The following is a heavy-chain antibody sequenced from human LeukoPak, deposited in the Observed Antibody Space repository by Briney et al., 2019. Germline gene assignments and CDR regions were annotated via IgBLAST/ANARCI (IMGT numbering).Heavy chain of an antibody. CDR3: ARHSERAMVRGAGAFDI. J-gene: IGHJ3*02. CDR1: GGSISSYY. D-gene: IGHD3-10*01. Sequence: SETLSLTCTVSGGSISSYYWSWIRQPPGKGLEWIGYIYYSGSTNYNPSLKSRVTISVDTSKNQFSLKLSSVTAADTAVYYCARHSERAMVRGAGAFDIWGQGTMVTVSS. CDR2: IYYSGST. V-gene: IGHV4-59*08.